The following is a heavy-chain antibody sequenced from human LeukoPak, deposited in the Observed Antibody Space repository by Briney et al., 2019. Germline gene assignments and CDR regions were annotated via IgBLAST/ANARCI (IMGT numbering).Heavy chain of an antibody. CDR1: GGSFSGYY. D-gene: IGHD4-17*01. CDR2: INHSGST. Sequence: EPSETLSLTCAVYGGSFSGYYWSWIRQPPGKGLEWIGEINHSGSTNYNPSLKSRVTISVDTSKNQFSLKLSSVTAADTAVYYCARRTVTTIWHWGQGTLVTVSS. J-gene: IGHJ4*02. V-gene: IGHV4-34*01. CDR3: ARRTVTTIWH.